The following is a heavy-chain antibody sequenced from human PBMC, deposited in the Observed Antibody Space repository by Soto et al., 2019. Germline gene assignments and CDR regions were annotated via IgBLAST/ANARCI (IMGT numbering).Heavy chain of an antibody. Sequence: GGTLSLSCAASGFTFSAYVMSWVRQAPGKGLEWVSSITSSGGGTYYADSVKGRFTVSRDNSKNTVYLQMNSLRDEDTAVYYCLKLTVAWCQG. D-gene: IGHD4-4*01. V-gene: IGHV3-23*01. CDR3: LKLTVA. J-gene: IGHJ4*02. CDR1: GFTFSAYV. CDR2: ITSSGGGT.